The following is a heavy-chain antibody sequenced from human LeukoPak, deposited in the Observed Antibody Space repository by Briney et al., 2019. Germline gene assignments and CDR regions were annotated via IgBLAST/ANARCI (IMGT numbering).Heavy chain of an antibody. CDR2: INVFNAT. CDR1: GFRFSSYA. D-gene: IGHD2-21*01. Sequence: GGSLRLSCAASGFRFSSYAMSWVRQAPGKGLEWVSSINVFNATKYADSVMGRFTISRDNSKNTVSLQMNSLRAEDTAVYYCAKSDCGSDGCKLLNYWGQGTLVTASS. J-gene: IGHJ4*02. V-gene: IGHV3-23*01. CDR3: AKSDCGSDGCKLLNY.